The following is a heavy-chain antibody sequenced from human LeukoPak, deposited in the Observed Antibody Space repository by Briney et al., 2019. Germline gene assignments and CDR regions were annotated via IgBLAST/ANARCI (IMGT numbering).Heavy chain of an antibody. D-gene: IGHD6-19*01. CDR1: GFTVSSNY. Sequence: PGGSLRLSCAASGFTVSSNYMSWVRQAPGKGLEGVSVIYSGDNTYYADSVKGRFTISRDNSKNTLYLQMNSLRAEDTAVYYCARDSVAGTFDYWGQGTLVTVSS. CDR2: IYSGDNT. J-gene: IGHJ4*02. CDR3: ARDSVAGTFDY. V-gene: IGHV3-53*01.